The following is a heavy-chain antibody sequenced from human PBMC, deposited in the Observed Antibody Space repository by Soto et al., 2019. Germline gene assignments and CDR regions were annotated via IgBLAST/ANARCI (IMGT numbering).Heavy chain of an antibody. V-gene: IGHV3-74*01. CDR1: GFTFGSYW. CDR2: INSDGSST. CDR3: ARDPTPTGQSNWYFDL. J-gene: IGHJ2*01. D-gene: IGHD4-17*01. Sequence: EVQLVESGGGLVQPGGSLRLSCAASGFTFGSYWMHWVRQAPGKGLVWVSRINSDGSSTSYEDSVKGRFTISRDNAKNTLYLQMNSLRPEETAVSYCARDPTPTGQSNWYFDLWGRGNLVTVYS.